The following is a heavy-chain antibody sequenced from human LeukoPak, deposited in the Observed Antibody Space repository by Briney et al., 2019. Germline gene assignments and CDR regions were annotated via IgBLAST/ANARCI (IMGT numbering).Heavy chain of an antibody. D-gene: IGHD3-9*01. V-gene: IGHV4-59*01. J-gene: IGHJ4*02. Sequence: SETLSLTCTVSGGSISSYYWSWIRQPPGKGLEWIGYIYYSGSTNYNPSLKSRVTISVDTSKNQFSLKLSSVTAADTAVYYCARGAYDILTGYYGTPYYFDYWGQGTLVTVSS. CDR2: IYYSGST. CDR1: GGSISSYY. CDR3: ARGAYDILTGYYGTPYYFDY.